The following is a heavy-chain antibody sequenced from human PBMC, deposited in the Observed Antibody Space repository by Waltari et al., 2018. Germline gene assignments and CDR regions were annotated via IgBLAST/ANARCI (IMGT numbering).Heavy chain of an antibody. CDR1: EGTFSTYG. Sequence: QGQLVQSGPEVKKPGSSVKVPCNASEGTFSTYGTSWVRQAPGQGLEWMGGIIPVFPTTNYAQKFQDRVTISADRSTSTAYMELRSLRPEDTAVYYCARGLPSETYYFDFWGQGTLVTVAS. CDR2: IIPVFPTT. J-gene: IGHJ4*02. V-gene: IGHV1-69*06. CDR3: ARGLPSETYYFDF. D-gene: IGHD2-15*01.